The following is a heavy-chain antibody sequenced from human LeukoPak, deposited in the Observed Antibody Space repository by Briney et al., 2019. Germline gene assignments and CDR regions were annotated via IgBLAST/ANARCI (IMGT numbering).Heavy chain of an antibody. CDR2: IYYSGST. D-gene: IGHD4-17*01. J-gene: IGHJ5*02. Sequence: SETLSLTCTVSGGSISSYYWSWIRQPPGKGLEWIGYIYYSGSTNYNPSLKSRVTISVDTSKNQFSLKLSSVTAADTAVYYCARSRTVTTLPNWFGPWGQGTLVTVSS. CDR1: GGSISSYY. CDR3: ARSRTVTTLPNWFGP. V-gene: IGHV4-59*08.